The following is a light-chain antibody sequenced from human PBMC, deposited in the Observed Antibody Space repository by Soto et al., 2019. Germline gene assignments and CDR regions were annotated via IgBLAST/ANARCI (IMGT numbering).Light chain of an antibody. J-gene: IGKJ4*01. CDR2: KAS. V-gene: IGKV1-5*03. CDR1: QSISSW. CDR3: QQTSSTPT. Sequence: DIQMTQSPSTLSASVGDRVTITCRASQSISSWLAWYQQKPGKAPKLLIYKASSLESGVPSRFSGSGSGTEFTLTISNLQPEDFATYYCQQTSSTPTFGGGTKVDI.